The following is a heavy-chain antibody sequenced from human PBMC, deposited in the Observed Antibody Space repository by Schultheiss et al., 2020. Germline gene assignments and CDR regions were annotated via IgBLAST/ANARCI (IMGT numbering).Heavy chain of an antibody. V-gene: IGHV4-34*01. CDR2: INHSGST. Sequence: SATLSLTCAVYGGSFSGYYWSWIRQPPGKGLEWIGEINHSGSTNYNPSLKSRVTISVDKSKNQFSLKLSSVTAADTAVYYCARIPGIAVAGRDYWGQGTLVTVSS. CDR1: GGSFSGYY. J-gene: IGHJ4*02. CDR3: ARIPGIAVAGRDY. D-gene: IGHD6-19*01.